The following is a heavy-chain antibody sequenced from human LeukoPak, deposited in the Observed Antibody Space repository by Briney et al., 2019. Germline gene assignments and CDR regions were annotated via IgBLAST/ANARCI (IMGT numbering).Heavy chain of an antibody. CDR2: LSDVGTN. D-gene: IGHD4-23*01. V-gene: IGHV4-59*01. Sequence: SETLSLTCAVSGVSISSYYWSWIRQHPGEGLEWIGYLSDVGTNDYNPSLKGRVTMSRDTSKNQFSLRLNSVTAADAAVYYCARDKAPGGKRWFDPWGQGALVIVSS. J-gene: IGHJ5*02. CDR3: ARDKAPGGKRWFDP. CDR1: GVSISSYY.